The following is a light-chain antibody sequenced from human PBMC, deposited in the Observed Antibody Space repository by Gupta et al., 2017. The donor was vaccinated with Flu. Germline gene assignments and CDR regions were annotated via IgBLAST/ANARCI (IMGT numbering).Light chain of an antibody. Sequence: ATLSLSPGERATLSCRASQRVSRYLAWYQQKPGQAPRLLIYDASNRATGIPARFSGGGSGTDFTLTISSLEPEDFAVYYCQQRSNRPPYTFGQGTKLQVK. CDR1: QRVSRY. J-gene: IGKJ2*01. CDR3: QQRSNRPPYT. CDR2: DAS. V-gene: IGKV3-11*01.